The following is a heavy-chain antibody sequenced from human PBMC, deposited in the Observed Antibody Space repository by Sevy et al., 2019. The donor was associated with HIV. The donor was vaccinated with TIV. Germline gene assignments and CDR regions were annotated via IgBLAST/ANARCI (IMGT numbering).Heavy chain of an antibody. J-gene: IGHJ5*02. CDR2: SNGRGGST. Sequence: GGSLRLSCVVSGYSFSSYAISWVRQAPGKGLEWVSTSNGRGGSTYYADSVKGRFTISRDNPKNTLFLQMINLRVDDTAIYYCARPSPRIAAAASAFYDTWGQGTLVTVSS. D-gene: IGHD6-13*01. CDR1: GYSFSSYA. V-gene: IGHV3-23*01. CDR3: ARPSPRIAAAASAFYDT.